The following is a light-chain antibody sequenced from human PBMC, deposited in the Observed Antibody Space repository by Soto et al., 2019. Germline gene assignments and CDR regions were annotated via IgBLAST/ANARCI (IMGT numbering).Light chain of an antibody. Sequence: QSVLTQPPSVSGSPGHSVTISCIGTSSDIGTFNYVSWHQQRPGKAPRLIIDDVFQRPSGVPDRFSASKSGITASLTISGLQAEDEADYYCCSYAAGDSFKFGGGTKLTVL. V-gene: IGLV2-11*01. J-gene: IGLJ3*02. CDR1: SSDIGTFNY. CDR2: DVF. CDR3: CSYAAGDSFK.